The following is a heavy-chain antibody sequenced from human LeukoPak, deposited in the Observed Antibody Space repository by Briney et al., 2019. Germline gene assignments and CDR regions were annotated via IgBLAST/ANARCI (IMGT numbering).Heavy chain of an antibody. CDR3: ARGQTRPHHGDGFDP. CDR2: IYYSGST. J-gene: IGHJ5*02. V-gene: IGHV4-59*08. D-gene: IGHD7-27*01. Sequence: SETLSLTCTVSGGSISNSYWSWIRQPPGKGLEWIGYIYYSGSTNYNPSLKSRVTISVDTSKNQFSLKLSSVTAADTAVYYCARGQTRPHHGDGFDPWGQGTLVTVSS. CDR1: GGSISNSY.